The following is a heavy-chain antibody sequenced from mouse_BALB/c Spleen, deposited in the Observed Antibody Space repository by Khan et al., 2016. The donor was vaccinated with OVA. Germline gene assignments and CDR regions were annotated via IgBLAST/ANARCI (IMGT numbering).Heavy chain of an antibody. Sequence: EVQLQESGPGLVKPSQSLSLTCTVTGYSITSDYAWNWIRQFPGNKLEWMGYISYSGRTSYNPSLKSRISITRDTSKNPFFLQLNYVTTEDTATYYCERSVTITTVVATDFDYWGQGTTLTVAS. CDR2: ISYSGRT. V-gene: IGHV3-2*02. CDR1: GYSITSDYA. J-gene: IGHJ2*01. CDR3: ERSVTITTVVATDFDY. D-gene: IGHD1-1*01.